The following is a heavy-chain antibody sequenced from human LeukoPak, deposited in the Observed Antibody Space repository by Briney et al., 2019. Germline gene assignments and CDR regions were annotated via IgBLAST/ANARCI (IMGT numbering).Heavy chain of an antibody. D-gene: IGHD6-19*01. V-gene: IGHV4-59*01. J-gene: IGHJ4*02. CDR3: ARDPYSSGWSDY. CDR2: IYYSGST. CDR1: GGSISSYY. Sequence: SSETLSLTCTVSGGSISSYYWSWIRQPPGKGLEWIGYIYYSGSTNYNPSLKSRVTISVDTSKNQFSLKLSSVTAADTAVYYCARDPYSSGWSDYWGQGTLVTVSS.